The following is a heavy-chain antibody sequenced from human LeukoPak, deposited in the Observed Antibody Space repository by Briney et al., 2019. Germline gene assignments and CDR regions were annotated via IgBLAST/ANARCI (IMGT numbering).Heavy chain of an antibody. CDR2: IYTSGST. CDR3: ASYSYCGGDCPPPDAFDI. D-gene: IGHD2-21*01. J-gene: IGHJ3*02. V-gene: IGHV4-61*02. CDR1: GGSISSGSYY. Sequence: SQTLSLTCTVSGGSISSGSYYWSWIRQPAGKGLEWIGRIYTSGSTNYNPSLKSRVTISVDTSKNQFSLKLSSVTAADTAVYYCASYSYCGGDCPPPDAFDIWGQGTMVTVSS.